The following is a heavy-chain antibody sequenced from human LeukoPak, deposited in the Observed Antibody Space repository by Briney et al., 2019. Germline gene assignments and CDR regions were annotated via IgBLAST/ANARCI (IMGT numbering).Heavy chain of an antibody. V-gene: IGHV3-7*01. CDR3: ARDPRDDHNSLDY. J-gene: IGHJ4*02. CDR2: IKEDGSAK. D-gene: IGHD5-24*01. CDR1: GFTFSNFW. Sequence: GGSLRLSCAASGFTFSNFWMSWVRQAPGKGLEWVANIKEDGSAKYYVDSVKGRFIIAKDNAKNSLYLEMNSLRVEDTAVYYCARDPRDDHNSLDYWGLGTLVTVSS.